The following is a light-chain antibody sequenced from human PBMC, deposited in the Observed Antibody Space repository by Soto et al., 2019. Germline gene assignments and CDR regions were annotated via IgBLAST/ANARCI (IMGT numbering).Light chain of an antibody. CDR3: CSYAGRYTNV. CDR1: SSDVGNYNY. CDR2: DVS. Sequence: QSALTQPRSVSGSPRQSVTISCTGTSSDVGNYNYVSWYQQHPGKAPQLMIYDVSQRPSGVPARFSGSKSGNTASLTISGLQAEDEADYFCCSYAGRYTNVFGTGTKVTVL. V-gene: IGLV2-11*01. J-gene: IGLJ1*01.